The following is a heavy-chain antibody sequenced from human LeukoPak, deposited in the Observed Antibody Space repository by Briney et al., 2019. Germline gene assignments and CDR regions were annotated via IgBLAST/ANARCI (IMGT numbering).Heavy chain of an antibody. J-gene: IGHJ4*02. CDR1: GGSISSGGYY. Sequence: SETLSLTCTVSGGSISSGGYYWSWIRQHPGKGLEWIGYIYTSGSTNYNPSLKSRVTISVDTSKNQFSLKLSSVTAADTAVYYCARLGGSSSLFPFDYWGQGTLVTVSS. CDR2: IYTSGST. V-gene: IGHV4-61*08. D-gene: IGHD6-6*01. CDR3: ARLGGSSSLFPFDY.